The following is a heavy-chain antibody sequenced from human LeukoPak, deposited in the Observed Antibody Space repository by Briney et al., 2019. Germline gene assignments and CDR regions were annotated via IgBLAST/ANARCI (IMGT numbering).Heavy chain of an antibody. V-gene: IGHV3-21*01. Sequence: GGSLRLSCAASGFTFSSYSMNWVRQAPGKGLEWVSSISSSSSYIYYADSVKGRFTISRDNAKNSLYLQMNSLRAEDTAVYYYARGYGGIEQLVPDYWGQGTLVTVSS. D-gene: IGHD6-6*01. CDR3: ARGYGGIEQLVPDY. J-gene: IGHJ4*02. CDR1: GFTFSSYS. CDR2: ISSSSSYI.